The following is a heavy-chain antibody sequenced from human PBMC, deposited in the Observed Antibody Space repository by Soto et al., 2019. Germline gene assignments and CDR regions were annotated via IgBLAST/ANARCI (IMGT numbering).Heavy chain of an antibody. CDR3: AKGAGYCSSTSCTNNFDY. CDR1: GFTFSSYG. Sequence: QVQLVESGGGVVQPGRSLRLSCAASGFTFSSYGMHWVRQAPGKGLAWVAVISYDGSNKYYADSVKGRFTISRDNSKNTLYLQMNSLRAEDTAVYYCAKGAGYCSSTSCTNNFDYWGQGTLVTVSS. D-gene: IGHD2-2*01. J-gene: IGHJ4*02. CDR2: ISYDGSNK. V-gene: IGHV3-30*18.